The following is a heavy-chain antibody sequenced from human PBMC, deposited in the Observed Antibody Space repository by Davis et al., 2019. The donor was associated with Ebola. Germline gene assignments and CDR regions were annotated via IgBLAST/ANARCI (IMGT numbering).Heavy chain of an antibody. Sequence: ASVKVSCKASGYTFTGYYIHWVRQAPGQGLEWMGWINPNSGGTNYAQKFQGRVTMTRDTSISTAYMELSRLRSDDTAVYYCARDRGNYCSSTSCYLDYWGQGTLVTVSS. CDR2: INPNSGGT. CDR1: GYTFTGYY. CDR3: ARDRGNYCSSTSCYLDY. J-gene: IGHJ4*02. V-gene: IGHV1-2*02. D-gene: IGHD2-2*01.